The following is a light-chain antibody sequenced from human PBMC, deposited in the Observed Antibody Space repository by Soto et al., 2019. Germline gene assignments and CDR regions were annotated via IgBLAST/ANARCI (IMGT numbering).Light chain of an antibody. Sequence: EIVMTQSPATLSVSPGERDTLSCRASQSVSSNVAWYQQTPGQAPRLLIYGASTRATGVPARFSGSGSGTEFTLTISSLQSEDFAVYFCQQYINWPPLTFGGGTKVDIK. CDR2: GAS. V-gene: IGKV3-15*01. CDR1: QSVSSN. J-gene: IGKJ4*01. CDR3: QQYINWPPLT.